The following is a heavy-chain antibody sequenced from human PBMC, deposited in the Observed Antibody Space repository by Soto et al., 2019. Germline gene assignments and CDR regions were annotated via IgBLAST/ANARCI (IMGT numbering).Heavy chain of an antibody. CDR1: GFTFSSYA. CDR3: EKDSIVLMVYASFDY. Sequence: FLRLSCAASGFTFSSYAMSWVRQAPGKGLEWVSAISGSGGSTYYADSVKGRFTISRDNSKNTLYLQMNSLRAEDTAVYYCEKDSIVLMVYASFDYWGQGTLVTVSS. D-gene: IGHD2-8*01. V-gene: IGHV3-23*01. J-gene: IGHJ4*02. CDR2: ISGSGGST.